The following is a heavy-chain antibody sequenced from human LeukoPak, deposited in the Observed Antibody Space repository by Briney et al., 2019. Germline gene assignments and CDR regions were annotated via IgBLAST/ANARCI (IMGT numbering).Heavy chain of an antibody. Sequence: PGGSLSVSCAASGFAFRTYSMHWVRQAPGKGLEWLAVITYDRIVQHYTDSVKGRFTVSRDNSKKTLYLQMISLRPGDTAFYYCAREERVGATYHLDAWGRGTLVTVSS. CDR3: AREERVGATYHLDA. CDR1: GFAFRTYS. J-gene: IGHJ5*02. CDR2: ITYDRIVQ. D-gene: IGHD1-26*01. V-gene: IGHV3-30*04.